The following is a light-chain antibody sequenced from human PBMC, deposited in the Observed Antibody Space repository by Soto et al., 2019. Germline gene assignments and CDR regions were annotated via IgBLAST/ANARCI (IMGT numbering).Light chain of an antibody. Sequence: QSVLTQPASVSGSPGQSITISCTGTSSDVGGYNYVSWYQQHPGKVPKLMIYDVSNRPSGVSNRFSGSKSGNTASLTISGLQAEDEADYYCSSYTSSSTLEVFGNGTKVTVL. V-gene: IGLV2-14*01. CDR3: SSYTSSSTLEV. J-gene: IGLJ1*01. CDR1: SSDVGGYNY. CDR2: DVS.